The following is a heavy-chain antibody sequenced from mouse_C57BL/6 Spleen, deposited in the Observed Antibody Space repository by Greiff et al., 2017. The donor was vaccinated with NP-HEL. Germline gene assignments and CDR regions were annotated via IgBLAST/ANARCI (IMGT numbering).Heavy chain of an antibody. CDR3: ARWGGSSFYYYAMDY. J-gene: IGHJ4*01. CDR2: IDPSDSYT. CDR1: GYTFTSYW. Sequence: VQLQQPGAELVKPGASVKLSCKASGYTFTSYWMQWVKQRPGQGLEWIGEIDPSDSYTNYNQKFKGKATLTVDTSSSTAYMQLSSLTSEDSAVYYCARWGGSSFYYYAMDYWGQGTSVTVSS. V-gene: IGHV1-50*01. D-gene: IGHD1-1*01.